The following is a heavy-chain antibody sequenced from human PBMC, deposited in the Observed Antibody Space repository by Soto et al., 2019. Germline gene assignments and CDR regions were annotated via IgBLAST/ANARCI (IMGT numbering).Heavy chain of an antibody. CDR1: GYNFNGYY. D-gene: IGHD3-16*01. CDR2: INPNSGGT. J-gene: IGHJ4*02. V-gene: IGHV1-2*02. CDR3: ARPNLGDLDY. Sequence: GASVKVSFKASGYNFNGYYVHWLRQAPGQGLEWMGWINPNSGGTKYAQKFQGRVTMTRDTSISTAYMESRRVRYDDTAVYYCARPNLGDLDYWGQGTLVTVSS.